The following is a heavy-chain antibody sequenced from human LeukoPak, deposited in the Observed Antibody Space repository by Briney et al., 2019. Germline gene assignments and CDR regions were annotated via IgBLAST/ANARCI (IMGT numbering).Heavy chain of an antibody. Sequence: ASVKVSCKASGYTFISYGITWVRQAPGQGLEWMGWSSSNNGNTNYAQKLQGRVTMTTDTSTSTAYMELRTLRSDDTAVYYCARDRGGSANLWGQGTLVTVSS. CDR1: GYTFISYG. J-gene: IGHJ5*02. D-gene: IGHD5-12*01. V-gene: IGHV1-18*01. CDR2: SSSNNGNT. CDR3: ARDRGGSANL.